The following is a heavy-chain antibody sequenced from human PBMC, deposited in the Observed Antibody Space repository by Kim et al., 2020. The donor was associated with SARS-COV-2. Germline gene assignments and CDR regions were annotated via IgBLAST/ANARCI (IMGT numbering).Heavy chain of an antibody. Sequence: GGSLRLSCAASGFTFSDYYMSWIRQAPGKGLEWVSYISSSGSTIYYADSVKGRFTISRDNAKNSLYLQMNSLRAEDTAVYYCARESGNRLVVVAATGGMDVWGQGTTVTVSS. D-gene: IGHD2-15*01. CDR1: GFTFSDYY. CDR3: ARESGNRLVVVAATGGMDV. V-gene: IGHV3-11*04. CDR2: ISSSGSTI. J-gene: IGHJ6*02.